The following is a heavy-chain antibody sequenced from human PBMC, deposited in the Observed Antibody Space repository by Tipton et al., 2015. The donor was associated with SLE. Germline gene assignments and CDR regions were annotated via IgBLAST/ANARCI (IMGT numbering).Heavy chain of an antibody. CDR2: IYYSGST. Sequence: LRLSCTVSGGSISSYYWSWIRQPPGKGLEWIGYIYYSGSTNYNPSLKSRVTISVDTSKNQFSLKLSSVTAAGTAVYYCAKILSGSYPTSYGMDVWGQGTTVTVSS. CDR1: GGSISSYY. J-gene: IGHJ6*02. CDR3: AKILSGSYPTSYGMDV. D-gene: IGHD1-26*01. V-gene: IGHV4-59*01.